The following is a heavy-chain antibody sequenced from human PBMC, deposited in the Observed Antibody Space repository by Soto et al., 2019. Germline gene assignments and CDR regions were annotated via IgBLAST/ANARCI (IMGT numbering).Heavy chain of an antibody. CDR1: GFSFGSST. CDR3: ARVRRNDASDYFGMDV. D-gene: IGHD1-1*01. V-gene: IGHV3-48*02. Sequence: EVQLVESGGGPAQPGGSLRLSCVASGFSFGSSTMNWVRQAPGKGLEWVSYISSGSTTIYYADSVKGRFTISRDNAKNSLYLQMNSLRDEDTAVYYCARVRRNDASDYFGMDVWGQGTTVTVSS. J-gene: IGHJ6*02. CDR2: ISSGSTTI.